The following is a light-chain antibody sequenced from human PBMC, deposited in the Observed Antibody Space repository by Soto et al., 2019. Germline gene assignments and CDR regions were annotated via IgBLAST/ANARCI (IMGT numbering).Light chain of an antibody. Sequence: EIVMTQSTATLSVSPGERATLSCRASQSVSDSLAWYQQKPGQAPRLLIYAASTRATGIPARFSGSGSGTEFTLTISSLQSEDFAVYYCQQYNNWPPLTFGGGTKVDIK. J-gene: IGKJ4*01. V-gene: IGKV3-15*01. CDR2: AAS. CDR1: QSVSDS. CDR3: QQYNNWPPLT.